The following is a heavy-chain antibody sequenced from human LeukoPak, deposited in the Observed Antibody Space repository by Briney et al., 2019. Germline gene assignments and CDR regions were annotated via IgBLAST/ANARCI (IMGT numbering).Heavy chain of an antibody. CDR2: INTNTGNP. V-gene: IGHV7-4-1*02. CDR1: GYTFTSYA. Sequence: VASVKVSCTASGYTFTSYAMNWVRQAPGQGLEWMGWINTNTGNPTYAQGFTGRFVFSLDTSVSTAYLQISSLKAEDTAVYYCARASDYYDSSGYYTIFDYWGQGTLVTVSS. D-gene: IGHD3-22*01. J-gene: IGHJ4*02. CDR3: ARASDYYDSSGYYTIFDY.